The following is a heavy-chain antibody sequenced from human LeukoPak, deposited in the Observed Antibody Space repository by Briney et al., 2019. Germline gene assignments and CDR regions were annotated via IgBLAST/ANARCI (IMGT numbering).Heavy chain of an antibody. CDR2: INHSGST. D-gene: IGHD3-22*01. J-gene: IGHJ3*02. CDR1: GGSFSGYH. Sequence: SEALSLTCAVYGGSFSGYHWSGIRQPPGKGVEWIGEINHSGSTNYNQALKSRITISVDTSKTQFSPKLSSVTAADTAGYYCARVFASSGYYYVRSTGNTFDIWGQGTMVTVSS. V-gene: IGHV4-34*01. CDR3: ARVFASSGYYYVRSTGNTFDI.